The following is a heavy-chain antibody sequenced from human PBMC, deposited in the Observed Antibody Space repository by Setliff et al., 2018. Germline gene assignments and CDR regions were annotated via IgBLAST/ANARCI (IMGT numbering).Heavy chain of an antibody. CDR2: IIPIFGTA. J-gene: IGHJ4*02. V-gene: IGHV1-69*06. CDR1: GGTFSSYA. Sequence: SVKVSCKASGGTFSSYAISWVRQAPGQGLEWMGRIIPIFGTANYAQKFQGRVTITADKSTSTAYMELSSLRSEDTAVYYCARARSFNWIDIDYWGQGTQVTVSS. D-gene: IGHD1-20*01. CDR3: ARARSFNWIDIDY.